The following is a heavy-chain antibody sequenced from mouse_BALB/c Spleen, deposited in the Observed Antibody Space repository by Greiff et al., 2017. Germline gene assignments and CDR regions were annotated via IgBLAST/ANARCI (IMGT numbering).Heavy chain of an antibody. Sequence: EVQLQQSGAELVRSGASVKLSCTASGFNIKDYYMHWVKQRPEQGLEWIGWIDPENGDTEYAPKFQGKATMTADTSSNTAYLQLSSLTSEDTAVYYCARRGPYAMDYWGQGTSVTVSS. J-gene: IGHJ4*01. D-gene: IGHD3-3*01. CDR1: GFNIKDYY. V-gene: IGHV14-4*02. CDR2: IDPENGDT. CDR3: ARRGPYAMDY.